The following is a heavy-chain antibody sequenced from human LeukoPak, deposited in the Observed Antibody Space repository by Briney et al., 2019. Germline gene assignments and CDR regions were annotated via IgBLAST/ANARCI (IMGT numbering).Heavy chain of an antibody. J-gene: IGHJ6*02. V-gene: IGHV4-59*08. CDR2: IYYSGST. CDR1: GGSISSYY. CDR3: ASGDSSGDYYPYYYYGMDV. Sequence: SETLSLTCTVSGGSISSYYWSWIRQPPGKGLEWIGYIYYSGSTNYNPSLKSRVTISVDTSKNQFSLKLSSVTAADTAVYYCASGDSSGDYYPYYYYGMDVWGQGTTVTVSS. D-gene: IGHD3-22*01.